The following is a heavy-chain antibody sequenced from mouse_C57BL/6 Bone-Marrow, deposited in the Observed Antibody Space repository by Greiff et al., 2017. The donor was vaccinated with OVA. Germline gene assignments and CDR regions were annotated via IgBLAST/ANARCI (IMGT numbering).Heavy chain of an antibody. CDR2: IYPGDGDT. CDR3: AYYFGG. J-gene: IGHJ2*01. CDR1: GYAFSSSW. Sequence: QVQLQQSGPELVKPGASVKISCTASGYAFSSSWMNWVQQRPGKGLEWIGRIYPGDGDTNYNGKFKGKATLTAAKSSSTAYMQLSSLTYADSAVYFCAYYFGGWGQGTTLTVSS. V-gene: IGHV1-82*01.